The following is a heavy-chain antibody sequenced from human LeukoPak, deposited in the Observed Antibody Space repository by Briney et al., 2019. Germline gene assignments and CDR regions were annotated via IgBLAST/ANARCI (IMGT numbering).Heavy chain of an antibody. Sequence: PGGSLRLSCTVSGFTVSSNSMSWVRQAPGKGLEWVSFIYSDNTHYSDSVKGRFTISRDNSKNTLYLQMNSLKAEDTAVYYCARDPHPPGFGVPTLDYWGQGTLVTVSS. CDR1: GFTVSSNS. J-gene: IGHJ4*02. CDR3: ARDPHPPGFGVPTLDY. V-gene: IGHV3-53*01. D-gene: IGHD3-10*01. CDR2: IYSDNT.